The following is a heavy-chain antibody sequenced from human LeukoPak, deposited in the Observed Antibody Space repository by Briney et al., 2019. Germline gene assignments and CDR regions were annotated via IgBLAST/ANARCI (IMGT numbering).Heavy chain of an antibody. CDR1: GDTFTGYY. J-gene: IGHJ6*02. V-gene: IGHV1-2*02. CDR3: ATDRDGENEPYFYGMDV. Sequence: GVSVKVSCKASGDTFTGYYMHWVRQAPGQGLEWMGWINPNSGGTNYAQKFQGRVTMTRDTSISTAYMELSSLRSEDTDVYYCATDRDGENEPYFYGMDVWGQGTTVTVSS. CDR2: INPNSGGT. D-gene: IGHD4-17*01.